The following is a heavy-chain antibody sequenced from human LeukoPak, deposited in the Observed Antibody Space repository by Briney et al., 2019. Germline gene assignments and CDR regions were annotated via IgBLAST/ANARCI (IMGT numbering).Heavy chain of an antibody. Sequence: SETLSLTCAVSGVSISSHYWSWLRQPPGEGLEWIAYIHYTGRTNYNPSLKGRVTISVDTSNSQFSLNLNSVTAADTAVYYCARGAGWYDYWGQGTQVTVSS. D-gene: IGHD6-19*01. CDR3: ARGAGWYDY. CDR1: GVSISSHY. V-gene: IGHV4-59*11. CDR2: IHYTGRT. J-gene: IGHJ4*02.